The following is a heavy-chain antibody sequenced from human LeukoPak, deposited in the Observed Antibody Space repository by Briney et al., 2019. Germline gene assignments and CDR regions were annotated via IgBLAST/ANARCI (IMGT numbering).Heavy chain of an antibody. J-gene: IGHJ4*02. CDR2: ISNTGSVI. D-gene: IGHD1-20*01. V-gene: IGHV3-48*01. Sequence: PGGSLRLSCAASGSTFSSLTMNWVRQAPGKGLEWISYISNTGSVIYYADSVKGRFTISRDSSKNTLYLQMNSLRVEDTAVYYCARDSPVLTYWGQGTLVTVSS. CDR1: GSTFSSLT. CDR3: ARDSPVLTY.